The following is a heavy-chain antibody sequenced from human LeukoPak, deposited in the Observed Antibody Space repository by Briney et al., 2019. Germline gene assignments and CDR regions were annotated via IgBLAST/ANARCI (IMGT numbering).Heavy chain of an antibody. J-gene: IGHJ3*02. D-gene: IGHD3-22*01. CDR2: INPNNGNT. V-gene: IGHV1-18*01. CDR1: GYTFTRYG. CDR3: ARVGYDSSGHHRYAFDI. Sequence: GVSVKVSCKASGYTFTRYGISWVRQAPGQGLEWMGWINPNNGNTNYVQKLQGRVTMTTDTSTSTAYMELRSLRSDDTAVYYCARVGYDSSGHHRYAFDIWGQGTIVTVSS.